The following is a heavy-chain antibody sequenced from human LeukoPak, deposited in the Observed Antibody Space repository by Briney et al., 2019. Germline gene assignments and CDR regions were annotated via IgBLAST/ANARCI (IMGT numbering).Heavy chain of an antibody. CDR1: GFTFSSYA. D-gene: IGHD3-22*01. Sequence: GGSLRLSCTTSGFTFSSYAMSWVRQAPGKGLDWVSTMTGSGDFTYYADSVKGRFTVSRDNSKNTLYLHMSSLRAEDTAIYYCANPDSSGFYLSIRFDFWGQGTLVTVSS. CDR3: ANPDSSGFYLSIRFDF. V-gene: IGHV3-23*01. J-gene: IGHJ4*02. CDR2: MTGSGDFT.